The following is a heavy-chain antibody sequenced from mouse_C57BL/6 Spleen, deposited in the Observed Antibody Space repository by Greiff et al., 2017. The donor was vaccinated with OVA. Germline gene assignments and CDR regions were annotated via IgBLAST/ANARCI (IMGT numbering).Heavy chain of an antibody. CDR2: IDPETGGT. Sequence: VQLQQSGAELVRPGASVTLSCKASGYTFTDYEMHWVKQTPVHGLEWIGAIDPETGGTAYNQKFKGKAILTADKSSSTAYMELRSLTSEDSAVYYCTRTNPTDYYGSSYGYFDVWGTGTTVTVSS. V-gene: IGHV1-15*01. CDR1: GYTFTDYE. J-gene: IGHJ1*03. CDR3: TRTNPTDYYGSSYGYFDV. D-gene: IGHD1-1*01.